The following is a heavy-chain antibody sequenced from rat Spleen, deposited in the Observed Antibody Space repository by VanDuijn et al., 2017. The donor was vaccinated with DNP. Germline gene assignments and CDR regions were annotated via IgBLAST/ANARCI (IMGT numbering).Heavy chain of an antibody. V-gene: IGHV2-19*01. J-gene: IGHJ4*01. CDR2: IRTNGIT. CDR3: TRETAEFTVGPMDA. CDR1: GFSLTDYS. Sequence: QVQLKESGPGLVQPSQTLSLTCTVSGFSLTDYSVHWVRQPPGKGLEWMGRIRTNGITDYNSALTSRLSISRDTSKSQVFLKMNSLQTDDTAIYFCTRETAEFTVGPMDAWGQGTSVTVSS. D-gene: IGHD1-1*01.